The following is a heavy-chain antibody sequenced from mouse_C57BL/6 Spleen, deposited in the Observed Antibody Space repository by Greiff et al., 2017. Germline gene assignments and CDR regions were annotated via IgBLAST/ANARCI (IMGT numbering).Heavy chain of an antibody. Sequence: EVQLVESGGGLVKPGGSLKLSCAASGFTFSDYGMHWVRQAPEKGLEWVAYISSGSSTIYYADTVKGRFTISRDNAKSTLFLQMTSLRSEDTAMYYCARSYYYGSGYDWFAYWGQGTLVTVSA. CDR2: ISSGSSTI. V-gene: IGHV5-17*01. CDR1: GFTFSDYG. D-gene: IGHD1-1*01. J-gene: IGHJ3*01. CDR3: ARSYYYGSGYDWFAY.